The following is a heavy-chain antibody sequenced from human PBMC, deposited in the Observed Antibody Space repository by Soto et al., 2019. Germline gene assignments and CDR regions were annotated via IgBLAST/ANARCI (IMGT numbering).Heavy chain of an antibody. CDR2: ISWDGGST. J-gene: IGHJ6*02. CDR3: AKDGASTSFYYYGMDV. V-gene: IGHV3-43*01. CDR1: GFTFDDYT. Sequence: GGSLRLSCAASGFTFDDYTMHWVRQAPGKGLEWVSLISWDGGSTYYADSVKGRFTISRDNSKNSLYLQMNSLRTEDTALYYCAKDGASTSFYYYGMDVWGQGTTVTVSS. D-gene: IGHD2-2*01.